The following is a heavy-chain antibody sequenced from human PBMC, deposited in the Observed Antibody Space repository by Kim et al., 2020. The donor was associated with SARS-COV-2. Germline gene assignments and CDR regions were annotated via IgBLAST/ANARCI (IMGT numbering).Heavy chain of an antibody. V-gene: IGHV5-10-1*01. CDR3: AHMAPYYYGSGSYKRWFDP. Sequence: GESLKISCKGSGYSFTSYWISWVRQMPGKGLEWMGRIDPSDSYTNYSPSFQGHVTISADKSISTAYLQWSSLKASDTAMYYCAHMAPYYYGSGSYKRWFDPWGQGILVTVSS. J-gene: IGHJ5*02. CDR2: IDPSDSYT. D-gene: IGHD3-10*01. CDR1: GYSFTSYW.